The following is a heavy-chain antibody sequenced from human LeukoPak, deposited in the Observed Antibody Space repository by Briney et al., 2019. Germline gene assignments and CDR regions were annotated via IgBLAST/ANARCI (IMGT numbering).Heavy chain of an antibody. Sequence: SETLSLTCTVSGGSISSYYWSWLRQPPGKGLEWIGYIYYSGSTNYNPSLKSRVTISVDTSKNQFSLKLSSVTAADTAVYYCARGKSVYYYGMDVWGQGTTVTVSS. CDR2: IYYSGST. V-gene: IGHV4-59*08. CDR3: ARGKSVYYYGMDV. J-gene: IGHJ6*02. CDR1: GGSISSYY.